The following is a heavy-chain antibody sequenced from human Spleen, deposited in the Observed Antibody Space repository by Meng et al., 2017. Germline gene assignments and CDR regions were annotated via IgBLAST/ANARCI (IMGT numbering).Heavy chain of an antibody. J-gene: IGHJ1*01. CDR1: GYSISSGYY. D-gene: IGHD3-10*01. Sequence: SETLSLTCVVSGYSISSGYYWGWIRQPPGKGLEWIGTFYHGGSPFYNPSLKSRVTISVDTSKNQFSLKLSSLTAADTAVYYCARVEISTLTTSGEYFLHWGQGTLVTVSS. V-gene: IGHV4-38-2*01. CDR2: FYHGGSP. CDR3: ARVEISTLTTSGEYFLH.